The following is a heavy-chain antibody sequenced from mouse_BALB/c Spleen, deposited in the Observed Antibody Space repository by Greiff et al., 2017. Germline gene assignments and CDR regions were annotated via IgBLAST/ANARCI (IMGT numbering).Heavy chain of an antibody. CDR1: GFTFSSYT. V-gene: IGHV5-6-4*01. J-gene: IGHJ4*01. CDR3: TRDGGGNYEGNAMDY. D-gene: IGHD2-1*01. Sequence: EVNVVESGGGLVKPGGSLKLSCAASGFTFSSYTMSWVRQTPEKRLEWVATISSGGSYTYYPDSVKGRFTISRDNAKNTLHLQMSSLKSEDTAMYYCTRDGGGNYEGNAMDYWGQGTSVTVSS. CDR2: ISSGGSYT.